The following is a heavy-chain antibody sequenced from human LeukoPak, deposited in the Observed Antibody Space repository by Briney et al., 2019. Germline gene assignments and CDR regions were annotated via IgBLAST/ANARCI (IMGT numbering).Heavy chain of an antibody. CDR2: IIPIFGTA. CDR1: GGTFSSYA. Sequence: GSSVKVSCKASGGTFSSYAISWVRQAPGQGLEWMGGIIPIFGTANYAQKFQGRVTITTDESTSTAYMELSSLRSEDTAVYYCARGGIAMVRGVIANGGNWFDPWGQGTLVTVSS. J-gene: IGHJ5*02. CDR3: ARGGIAMVRGVIANGGNWFDP. D-gene: IGHD3-10*01. V-gene: IGHV1-69*05.